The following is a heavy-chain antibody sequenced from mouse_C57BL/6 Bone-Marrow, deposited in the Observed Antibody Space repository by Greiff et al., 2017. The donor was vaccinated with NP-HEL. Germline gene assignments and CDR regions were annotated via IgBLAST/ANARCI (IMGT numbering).Heavy chain of an antibody. V-gene: IGHV1-82*01. CDR2: IYPGDGDT. CDR3: ARLEIYYYGSSYLFDY. Sequence: VQLVESGPELVKPGASVKISCKASGYAFSSSWMNWVKQRPGKGLEWIGRIYPGDGDTNYNGKFKGKATLTADKSSSTAYMQLSSLTSEDSAVYFCARLEIYYYGSSYLFDYWGQGTTLTVSS. J-gene: IGHJ2*01. D-gene: IGHD1-1*01. CDR1: GYAFSSSW.